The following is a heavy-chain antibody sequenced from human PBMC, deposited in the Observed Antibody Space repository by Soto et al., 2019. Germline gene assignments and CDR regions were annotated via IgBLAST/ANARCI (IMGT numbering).Heavy chain of an antibody. V-gene: IGHV3-23*01. CDR2: ISGSGGST. CDR1: GFTFSSYA. Sequence: GGSLRLSCAASGFTFSSYAMSWVRQAPGKGLEWVSAISGSGGSTYYADSVRGRFTISRDNSKNTLYLQMNSLRAEDTAVYYCAKDCSGGSCYPDYYYYGMDVWGQGTTVTVSS. J-gene: IGHJ6*02. CDR3: AKDCSGGSCYPDYYYYGMDV. D-gene: IGHD2-15*01.